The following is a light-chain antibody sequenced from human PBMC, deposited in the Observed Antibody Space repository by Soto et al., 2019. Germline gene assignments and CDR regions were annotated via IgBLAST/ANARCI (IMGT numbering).Light chain of an antibody. Sequence: PSTLSASVGDRVTITCRASQTVERWLAWYQQKPGKAPNLLISDVSSLERGVPSRFSGSGSATEFTLTISGLQPDDFATYYCQQYKDSMWTFGQGTKVDIK. CDR3: QQYKDSMWT. CDR2: DVS. CDR1: QTVERW. J-gene: IGKJ1*01. V-gene: IGKV1-5*01.